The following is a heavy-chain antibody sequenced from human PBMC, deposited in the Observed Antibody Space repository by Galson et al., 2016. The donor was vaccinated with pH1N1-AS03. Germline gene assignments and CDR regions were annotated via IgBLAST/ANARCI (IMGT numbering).Heavy chain of an antibody. V-gene: IGHV6-1*01. CDR2: TYWMSQRYN. Sequence: CSIPADSVSSNIYAWYSIRQPPSGGLEGLGRTYWMSQRYNAYAVAENSRITINPDTSNDQFSLQLNSVTPEDTAVYYCARGSYSAFDIWGQGTMVTVSS. CDR1: ADSVSSNIYA. J-gene: IGHJ3*02. D-gene: IGHD1-26*01. CDR3: ARGSYSAFDI.